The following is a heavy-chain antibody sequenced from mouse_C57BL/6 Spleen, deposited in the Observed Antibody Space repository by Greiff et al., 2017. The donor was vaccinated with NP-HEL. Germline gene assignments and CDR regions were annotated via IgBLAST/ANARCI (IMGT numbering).Heavy chain of an antibody. D-gene: IGHD2-4*01. CDR1: GYTFTSYW. V-gene: IGHV1-72*01. CDR2: IDPNSGGT. Sequence: QVQLQQPGAELVKPGASVKLSCKASGYTFTSYWMHWVKQRPGRGLEWIGRIDPNSGGTKYNEKFKSKATLTVDKPSSTAYMQLSSLTSEDSAVYYCARRGYDYDGYWYFDVWGTGTTVTVSS. CDR3: ARRGYDYDGYWYFDV. J-gene: IGHJ1*03.